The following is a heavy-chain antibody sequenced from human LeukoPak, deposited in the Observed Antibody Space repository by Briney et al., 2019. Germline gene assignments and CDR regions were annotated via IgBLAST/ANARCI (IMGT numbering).Heavy chain of an antibody. V-gene: IGHV3-30*01. J-gene: IGHJ4*02. CDR2: ISYDGSNK. Sequence: GGSLRLSCAASGFSFSSYAMHWVRQAPGKGLEWVAVISYDGSNKYYADSVKGRFTISRDNSKNTLYLQMNSLRAEDTAVYYCAGDGYNWGLLWYWGQGTLVTVSS. D-gene: IGHD5-24*01. CDR1: GFSFSSYA. CDR3: AGDGYNWGLLWY.